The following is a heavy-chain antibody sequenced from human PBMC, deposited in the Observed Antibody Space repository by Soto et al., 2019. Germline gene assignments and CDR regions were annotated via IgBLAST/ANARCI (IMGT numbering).Heavy chain of an antibody. V-gene: IGHV3-30*18. Sequence: GGYLRLSCAASGFTFSTHGMHWVRQAPGKGPGWVAVISHDGSKKYYVESVEGRFSISRDNSKSIVHLQMNNVRTEDTAVYYCAKDKGLYYVFWRGPRWFDPWGQGTLVTVSS. CDR2: ISHDGSKK. J-gene: IGHJ5*02. D-gene: IGHD3-3*01. CDR3: AKDKGLYYVFWRGPRWFDP. CDR1: GFTFSTHG.